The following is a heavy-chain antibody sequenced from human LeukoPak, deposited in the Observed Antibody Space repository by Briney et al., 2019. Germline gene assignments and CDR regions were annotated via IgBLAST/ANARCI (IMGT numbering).Heavy chain of an antibody. CDR2: IGNDGSST. D-gene: IGHD1-26*01. Sequence: GGSLRLSCAASGFTFSNYWMHWVRQVPGKGLVWVSRIGNDGSSTTYADSVKDRFTISRDNAKSTLYLQMNSLRAEDTAVYYCARDGARLDYWGQGTLVTVSS. J-gene: IGHJ4*02. V-gene: IGHV3-74*01. CDR1: GFTFSNYW. CDR3: ARDGARLDY.